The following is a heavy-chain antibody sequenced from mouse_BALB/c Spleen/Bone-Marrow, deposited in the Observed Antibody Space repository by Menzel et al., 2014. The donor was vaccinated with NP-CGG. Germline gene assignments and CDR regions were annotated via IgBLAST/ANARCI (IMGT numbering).Heavy chain of an antibody. J-gene: IGHJ4*01. D-gene: IGHD3-1*01. V-gene: IGHV1-84*02. CDR2: IYPGSGNT. CDR1: GYTFTDYY. CDR3: ANLGRYAMDY. Sequence: LKECGPELVKPGASVKISCKASGYTFTDYYINWVKQKPGQGLEWIGWIYPGSGNTKYNEKFKGKATLTVDTSSSTAYMQLSSLTSEDTAVYFCANLGRYAMDYWGQGTSVTVSS.